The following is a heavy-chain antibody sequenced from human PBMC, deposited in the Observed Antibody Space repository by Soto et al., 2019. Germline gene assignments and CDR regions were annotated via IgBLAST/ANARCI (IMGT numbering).Heavy chain of an antibody. Sequence: GGSLRLSCTASGFTFGDYAMSWFRQAPGKGLEWVGFIRSKAYGGTTEYAASVKGRFTISRDDSKSIAYLQMNSLKTEDTAVYYCTRDLRGYYYGSGSYSASFDYWGQGTLVTVSS. CDR3: TRDLRGYYYGSGSYSASFDY. CDR2: IRSKAYGGTT. CDR1: GFTFGDYA. D-gene: IGHD3-10*01. V-gene: IGHV3-49*03. J-gene: IGHJ4*02.